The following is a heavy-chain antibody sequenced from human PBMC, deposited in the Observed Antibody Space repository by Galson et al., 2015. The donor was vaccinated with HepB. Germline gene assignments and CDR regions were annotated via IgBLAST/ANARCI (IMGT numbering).Heavy chain of an antibody. CDR2: IWYDGSNK. CDR3: ARGLSDYYDSSGSTGGMDV. Sequence: SLRLSCAASGFTFSSYGMHWVRQAPGKGLEWVAVIWYDGSNKYYADSVKGRFTISRDNSKNTLYLQMNSLRAEDTAVYYCARGLSDYYDSSGSTGGMDVWGQGTTVTVSS. V-gene: IGHV3-33*08. D-gene: IGHD3-22*01. CDR1: GFTFSSYG. J-gene: IGHJ6*02.